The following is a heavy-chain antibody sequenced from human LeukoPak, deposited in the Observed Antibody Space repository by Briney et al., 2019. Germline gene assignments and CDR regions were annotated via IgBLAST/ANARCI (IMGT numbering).Heavy chain of an antibody. CDR2: IGGSGDST. CDR3: AKEGPGGGGYFDD. V-gene: IGHV3-23*01. J-gene: IGHJ4*02. CDR1: GFTFSSYI. D-gene: IGHD3-16*01. Sequence: GGSLRLSCAASGFTFSSYIMSWVRQAPGKGLEWVSLIGGSGDSTYYADSVKGRFTVSRDNSKNTLYLRMNSLRADDTAVYYCAKEGPGGGGYFDDWGQGTLVTVSS.